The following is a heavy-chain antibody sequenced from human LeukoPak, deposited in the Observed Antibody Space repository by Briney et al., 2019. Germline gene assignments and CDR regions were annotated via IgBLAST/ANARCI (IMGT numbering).Heavy chain of an antibody. CDR3: ARGGWSQDY. CDR1: DGSINNNY. J-gene: IGHJ4*02. V-gene: IGHV4-59*01. D-gene: IGHD6-19*01. CDR2: IYYNGNT. Sequence: NPSETLSLTCTVSDGSINNNYWSWFRQSPGKGLEWIGYIYYNGNTNYNTSLESRVTISVDTSKNQIHLRLSSVTAADTAVYYCARGGWSQDYWGQGTLVTVSS.